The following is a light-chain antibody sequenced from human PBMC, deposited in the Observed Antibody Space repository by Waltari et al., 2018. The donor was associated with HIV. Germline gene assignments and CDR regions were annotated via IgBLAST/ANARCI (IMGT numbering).Light chain of an antibody. J-gene: IGLJ2*01. CDR3: SSYAGTNNHVV. CDR1: SSDVGGYNY. Sequence: QSALTQPPSASGSPGQSVTISCTGPSSDVGGYNYVSWYHHHPGKAPKLMIYEVFKRPSGVPYRFSGSKSGNTASLTVSGLQAEDEADYYCSSYAGTNNHVVFGGGTKLTVL. CDR2: EVF. V-gene: IGLV2-8*01.